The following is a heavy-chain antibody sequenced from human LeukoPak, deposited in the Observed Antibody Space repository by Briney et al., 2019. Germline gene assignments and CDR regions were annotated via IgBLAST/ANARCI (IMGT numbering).Heavy chain of an antibody. V-gene: IGHV3-9*01. CDR1: GFTFDDYA. J-gene: IGHJ6*02. Sequence: GGSLRLSCAASGFTFDDYAMHWVRQAPGKGLEWVSGISWNSGSIGYADSVKGRFTISRDNAKNSLYLQMNSLRAGDTALYYCAKGYDFWSGYLDVWGQGTTVTVSS. CDR2: ISWNSGSI. D-gene: IGHD3-3*01. CDR3: AKGYDFWSGYLDV.